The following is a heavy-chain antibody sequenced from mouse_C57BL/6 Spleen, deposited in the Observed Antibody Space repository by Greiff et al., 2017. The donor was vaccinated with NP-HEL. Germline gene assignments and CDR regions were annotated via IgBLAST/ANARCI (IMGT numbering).Heavy chain of an antibody. CDR1: GYAFSSSW. D-gene: IGHD1-1*01. J-gene: IGHJ2*01. CDR3: ARDYYDSCLDY. V-gene: IGHV1-82*01. Sequence: VQLQQSGPELVKPGASVKISCKASGYAFSSSWMNWVKQRPGKGLEWIGRIYPGDGDTNYNGKFKGKATLTADKSSSTAYMQLSSLTSEDSAVYFCARDYYDSCLDYWGQGTTLTVSS. CDR2: IYPGDGDT.